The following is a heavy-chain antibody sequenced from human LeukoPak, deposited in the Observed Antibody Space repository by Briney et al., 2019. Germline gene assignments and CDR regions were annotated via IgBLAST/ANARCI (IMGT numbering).Heavy chain of an antibody. CDR3: AKLGPLGDIVVVPAAILFDY. CDR1: GFTFSSYA. Sequence: DPEGSLRLSCAASGFTFSSYAMSWVRQAPGKGLEWVSAISGSGGSTYYADSVKGRFTISRDNSKNTLYLQMNSLRAEDTAVYYCAKLGPLGDIVVVPAAILFDYWGQGTLVTVSS. CDR2: ISGSGGST. J-gene: IGHJ4*02. D-gene: IGHD2-2*02. V-gene: IGHV3-23*01.